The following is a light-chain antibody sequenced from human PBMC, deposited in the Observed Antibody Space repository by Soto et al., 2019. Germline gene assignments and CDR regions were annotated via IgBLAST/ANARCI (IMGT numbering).Light chain of an antibody. V-gene: IGLV9-49*01. Sequence: QAVVTQPPSASASLGASVTLTCTLSSGYSNYEVDWYQQRPGKGPRFVMRVGTGEIVGSKGDGIPDRLSVLGSGLNRYLTIKNIQEEDESDYHCGADHGRGSNYVFGTGTKLTVL. CDR2: VGTGEIVG. CDR1: SGYSNYE. CDR3: GADHGRGSNYV. J-gene: IGLJ1*01.